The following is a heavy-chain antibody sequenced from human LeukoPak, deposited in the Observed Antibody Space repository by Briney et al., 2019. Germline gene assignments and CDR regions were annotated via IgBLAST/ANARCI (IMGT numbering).Heavy chain of an antibody. D-gene: IGHD4-11*01. Sequence: GGSLRLSCAASGFTFSLYSMNWVRQAPGKGLEWISHISNFGDIIHYADSVEGRFTISRDNAKNSLYLQMNSLRAEDTAVYYCAKDATAVIGTVYMDVWGKGTTVTISS. CDR1: GFTFSLYS. J-gene: IGHJ6*03. CDR3: AKDATAVIGTVYMDV. CDR2: ISNFGDII. V-gene: IGHV3-48*04.